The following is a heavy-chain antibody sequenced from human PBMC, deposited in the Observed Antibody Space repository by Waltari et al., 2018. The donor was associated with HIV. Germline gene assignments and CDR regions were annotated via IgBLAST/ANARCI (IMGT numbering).Heavy chain of an antibody. CDR1: GFTFSNAW. Sequence: EVQLVESGGGLVQPGGSLRLSCSASGFTFSNAWTRWVRQAPGKGLEWVANIRQGGSETYYVDSVKGRFTISRDDAKNSLYLQLNSLRVEDTAVYYCAKLGAAFDFWGQGTLVTVSS. V-gene: IGHV3-7*01. CDR3: AKLGAAFDF. J-gene: IGHJ4*02. D-gene: IGHD3-16*01. CDR2: IRQGGSET.